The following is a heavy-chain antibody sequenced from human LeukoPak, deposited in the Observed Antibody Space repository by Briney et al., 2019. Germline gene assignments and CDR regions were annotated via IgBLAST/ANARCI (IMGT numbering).Heavy chain of an antibody. CDR3: ARDTMVRGVSPY. D-gene: IGHD3-10*01. Sequence: PSETLSLTCTVSGYSIRSGFYWGWIRQSPGKGLEWIGNIYHSGITYYTPSLKSRVTISVDTSKNQFYLKLSSVTAADTAVYYCARDTMVRGVSPYWGQGTLVTVSS. J-gene: IGHJ4*02. CDR2: IYHSGIT. V-gene: IGHV4-38-2*02. CDR1: GYSIRSGFY.